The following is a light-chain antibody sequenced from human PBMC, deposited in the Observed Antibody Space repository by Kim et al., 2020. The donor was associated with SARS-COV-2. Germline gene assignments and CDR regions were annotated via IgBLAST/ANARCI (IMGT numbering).Light chain of an antibody. J-gene: IGKJ1*01. CDR1: QSVSSN. Sequence: EVVMTQSPATLSVSPGERATLSCRASQSVSSNLAWYQQKPGQAPRLLIYGTSTRATGIPARFSGSGSGTEFTLIISSLQSEDFAVYYCQQYNSSPWTFGQGTKVDIK. CDR2: GTS. V-gene: IGKV3-15*01. CDR3: QQYNSSPWT.